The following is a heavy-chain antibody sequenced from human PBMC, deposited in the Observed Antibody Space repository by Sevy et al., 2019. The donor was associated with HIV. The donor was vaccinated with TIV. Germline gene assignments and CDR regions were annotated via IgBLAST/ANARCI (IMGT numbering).Heavy chain of an antibody. D-gene: IGHD2-21*01. CDR1: GFSYSSYG. CDR3: VKEGGGEGGDH. Sequence: GGSLRLSCAASGFSYSSYGMHWVRQAPGKGLEWVAYIQSVGSNKDYADSVKGRFTISRDNSKNTLDLQMNSLRVEDTAVYYCVKEGGGEGGDHWGQGTLVTVSS. CDR2: IQSVGSNK. J-gene: IGHJ4*02. V-gene: IGHV3-30*02.